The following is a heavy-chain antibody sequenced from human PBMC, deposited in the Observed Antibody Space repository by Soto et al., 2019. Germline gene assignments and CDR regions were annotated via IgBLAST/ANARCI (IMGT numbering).Heavy chain of an antibody. CDR2: IDPSDSYT. CDR3: ARSLPIPYYYDSSGSRAFDI. D-gene: IGHD3-22*01. Sequence: PGESLKIFCKGSGYSFTSYWISWVRQMPGKGLEWMGRIDPSDSYTNYSPSFQGHVTISADKSISTAYLQWSSLKASDTAMYYCARSLPIPYYYDSSGSRAFDIWGQGTMVTVSS. J-gene: IGHJ3*02. CDR1: GYSFTSYW. V-gene: IGHV5-10-1*01.